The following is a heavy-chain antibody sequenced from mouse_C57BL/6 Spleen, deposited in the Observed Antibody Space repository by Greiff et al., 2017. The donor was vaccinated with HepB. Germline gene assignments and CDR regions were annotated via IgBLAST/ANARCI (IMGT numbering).Heavy chain of an antibody. V-gene: IGHV1-50*01. J-gene: IGHJ3*01. D-gene: IGHD2-2*01. CDR2: IDPSDSYT. CDR1: GYTFTSYW. CDR3: ARGGGYPWCAY. Sequence: QVQLQQPGAELVKPGASVKLSCKASGYTFTSYWMQWVKQRPGQGLEWIGEIDPSDSYTNYNQKFKGKATLTVDTSSSTAYMQLSSLTSEDSAVYYCARGGGYPWCAYWGQGTLVTVSA.